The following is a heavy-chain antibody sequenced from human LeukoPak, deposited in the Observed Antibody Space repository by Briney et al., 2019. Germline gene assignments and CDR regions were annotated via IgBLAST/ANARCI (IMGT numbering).Heavy chain of an antibody. CDR3: ARSWGEGDAFDI. J-gene: IGHJ3*02. Sequence: SQTLSLTCTVSGGSISSGSYCWSWIRQPAGKGLEWIGRIYTSGSTNYNPSLKTRVTISVDTSKNQFSLKLSSVTAADTAVYYCARSWGEGDAFDIWGQGTMVTVSS. D-gene: IGHD7-27*01. V-gene: IGHV4-61*02. CDR1: GGSISSGSYC. CDR2: IYTSGST.